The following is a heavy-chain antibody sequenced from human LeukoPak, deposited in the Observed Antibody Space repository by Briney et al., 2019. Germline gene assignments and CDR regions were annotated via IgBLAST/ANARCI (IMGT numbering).Heavy chain of an antibody. CDR2: ISSSGSTI. V-gene: IGHV3-11*01. J-gene: IGHJ6*02. Sequence: GGSLRLSCAASGFTFSDYYMSWIRQAPGKGLEWVSYISSSGSTIYYADSVKGRFTISRDNAKNSLYLQMNSLRAEDTAVYYCARESAEAVTTILRSENYYYYGMDVWGQGTTVTVSS. D-gene: IGHD4-4*01. CDR1: GFTFSDYY. CDR3: ARESAEAVTTILRSENYYYYGMDV.